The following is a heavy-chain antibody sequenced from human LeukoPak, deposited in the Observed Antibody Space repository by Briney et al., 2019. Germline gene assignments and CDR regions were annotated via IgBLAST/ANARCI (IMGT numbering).Heavy chain of an antibody. CDR2: FDPEDGET. D-gene: IGHD3-10*01. CDR1: GYTLTELS. J-gene: IGHJ4*02. CDR3: ATRLGSGSYYIDHFDY. Sequence: ASVKVSCKVSGYTLTELSMHWVRQAPGKGLEWMGGFDPEDGETIYAQKFQGRVTMTEDTSTDTAYMELSSLRSEYTAVYYCATRLGSGSYYIDHFDYWGQGTLVTVSS. V-gene: IGHV1-24*01.